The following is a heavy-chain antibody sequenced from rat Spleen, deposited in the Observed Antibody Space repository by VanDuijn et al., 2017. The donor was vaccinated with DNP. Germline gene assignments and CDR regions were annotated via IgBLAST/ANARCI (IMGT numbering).Heavy chain of an antibody. CDR3: ARQLDGIHTMGITGYWYFDF. Sequence: EVQLVESGGGLVQPGRSLKLSCAASGFTFSNYDMAWVRQAPTKGLELVASISPSGGSTYYRDSVKGRFTVSRDNAKSTLYLQMDSLRSEDTATYYCARQLDGIHTMGITGYWYFDFWGPGTMVTVSS. CDR2: ISPSGGST. CDR1: GFTFSNYD. D-gene: IGHD1-9*01. J-gene: IGHJ1*01. V-gene: IGHV5-25*01.